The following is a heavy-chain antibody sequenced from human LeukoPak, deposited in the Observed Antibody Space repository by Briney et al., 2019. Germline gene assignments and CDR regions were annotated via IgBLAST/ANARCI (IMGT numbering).Heavy chain of an antibody. D-gene: IGHD3-22*01. J-gene: IGHJ1*01. Sequence: EGSLRLSCAASGFTVSSYYMSWVRQAPGKGLEWVAVIYSGGSTYYADSVKGRFTVSRDNSQNMLYLQMNSLRAEDTAVYFGAKGPSITMIVSYFHHWGQGTLVTVSS. V-gene: IGHV3-53*01. CDR3: AKGPSITMIVSYFHH. CDR2: IYSGGST. CDR1: GFTVSSYY.